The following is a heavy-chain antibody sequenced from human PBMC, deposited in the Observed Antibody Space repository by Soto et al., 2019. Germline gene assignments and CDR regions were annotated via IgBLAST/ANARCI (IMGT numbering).Heavy chain of an antibody. J-gene: IGHJ5*02. D-gene: IGHD2-2*02. Sequence: GGSLRLSCAASGFAFSSYATSWIRQAPGKGLEWVSSITSGGGNTYYADSVKGRFTISRDNSKNTLYLQMSSLRAEDTAVYYCAKHCGSSSCYRFDPWGKGTLVTVSS. V-gene: IGHV3-23*01. CDR2: ITSGGGNT. CDR1: GFAFSSYA. CDR3: AKHCGSSSCYRFDP.